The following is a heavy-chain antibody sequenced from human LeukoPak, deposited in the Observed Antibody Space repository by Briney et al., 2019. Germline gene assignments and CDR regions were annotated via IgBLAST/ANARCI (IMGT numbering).Heavy chain of an antibody. CDR3: ARGSGSYYFDY. CDR2: IWYDGSNK. D-gene: IGHD1-26*01. J-gene: IGHJ4*02. CDR1: GFTFSSYG. Sequence: PGGSLRLSCAASGFTFSSYGMHWVRQAPGKGLEWVAVIWYDGSNKYYADSVKGRFTISRDNSKNTLYLQMNSLRAEDRAVYYSARGSGSYYFDYWGQGTLVTVSS. V-gene: IGHV3-33*01.